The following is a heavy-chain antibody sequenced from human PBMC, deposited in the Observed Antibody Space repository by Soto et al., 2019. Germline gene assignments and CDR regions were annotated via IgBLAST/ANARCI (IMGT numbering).Heavy chain of an antibody. CDR2: INHSGST. D-gene: IGHD3-10*01. CDR3: AGKPKPAMVRGAHPFDY. J-gene: IGHJ4*02. CDR1: GGSFSGYY. Sequence: SETLSLTCAVYGGSFSGYYWSWIRQPPGKGLEWIGEINHSGSTNYNPSLKSRVTISVDTSKNQFSLKLSSVTAADTAVYYCAGKPKPAMVRGAHPFDYWGQGTLVTAPQ. V-gene: IGHV4-34*01.